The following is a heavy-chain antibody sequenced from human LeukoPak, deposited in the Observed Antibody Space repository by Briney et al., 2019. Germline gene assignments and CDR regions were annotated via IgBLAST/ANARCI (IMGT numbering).Heavy chain of an antibody. J-gene: IGHJ4*02. CDR1: GFTFKKYW. CDR3: ARETPRRGETRDGYR. D-gene: IGHD5-24*01. Sequence: GGSLRLSCAASGFTFKKYWMNWVRQVPGKGLECLANIKEDGSETYYADSVKGRFTVSRDNPKNLLFLQINSLRVEDTAVYYCARETPRRGETRDGYRWGQGTLVTVSS. V-gene: IGHV3-7*01. CDR2: IKEDGSET.